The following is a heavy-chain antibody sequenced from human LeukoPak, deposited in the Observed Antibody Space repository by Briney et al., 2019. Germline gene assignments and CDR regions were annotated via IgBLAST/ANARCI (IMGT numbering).Heavy chain of an antibody. Sequence: ASVKVSCKASGGTFSSYAISWVRQAPGQGLEWMGGIIPIFGTANYAQKFQGRVTITADESTSTAYMELSSLRSEDTAVYYCARGLGYGDYGWFDPWGQGTLVTVSS. CDR3: ARGLGYGDYGWFDP. J-gene: IGHJ5*02. D-gene: IGHD4-17*01. CDR2: IIPIFGTA. V-gene: IGHV1-69*13. CDR1: GGTFSSYA.